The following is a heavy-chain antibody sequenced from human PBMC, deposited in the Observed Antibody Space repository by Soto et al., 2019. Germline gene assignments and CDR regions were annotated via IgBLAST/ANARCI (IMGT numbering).Heavy chain of an antibody. CDR2: IKPANGNT. D-gene: IGHD3-16*02. CDR3: TRSAISPYGGLIGPFDY. J-gene: IGHJ4*02. CDR1: GYTFTAYA. Sequence: QVQLALSGAEERKPGASVKVSCEATGYTFTAYAMHWVRQAPGQRLEWMGWIKPANGNTKYSQKFQGRLTITSDTSANTMYMELSSLTSEDTAMYYCTRSAISPYGGLIGPFDYWGQGNLVTVSS. V-gene: IGHV1-3*05.